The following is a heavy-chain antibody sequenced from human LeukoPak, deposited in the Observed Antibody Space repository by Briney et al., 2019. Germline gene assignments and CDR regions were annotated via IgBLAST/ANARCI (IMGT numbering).Heavy chain of an antibody. CDR2: ISAYNGNT. CDR1: GYTFTIYG. Sequence: ASVKVSCKASGYTFTIYGISWVRQAPGQGLEWMGWISAYNGNTNYAQKLQGRVTMTTDTSTSTAYMELRSLRSDDTAMYYCAISSQFDRFHYWGQGTLVTVSS. D-gene: IGHD6-6*01. CDR3: AISSQFDRFHY. V-gene: IGHV1-18*01. J-gene: IGHJ4*02.